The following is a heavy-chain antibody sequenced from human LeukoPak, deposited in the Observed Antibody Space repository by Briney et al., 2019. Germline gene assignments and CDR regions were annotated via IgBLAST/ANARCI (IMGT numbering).Heavy chain of an antibody. CDR1: GYSISSGYY. Sequence: PSETLSLTCTVSGYSISSGYYWGWIRQPPGKGLEWIGSIYHSGSTYYNPSLKSRVTISVDTSKNQFSLKLSSVTAADTAVYYCASRMGGSYSYWGQGTLVTVSS. CDR2: IYHSGST. D-gene: IGHD1-26*01. J-gene: IGHJ4*02. V-gene: IGHV4-38-2*02. CDR3: ASRMGGSYSY.